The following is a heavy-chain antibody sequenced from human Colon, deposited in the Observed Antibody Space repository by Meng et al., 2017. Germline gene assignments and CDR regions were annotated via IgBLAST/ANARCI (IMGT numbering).Heavy chain of an antibody. Sequence: QVQLVQSGAELRKPGASVKVTCKASGYTFTSSDINWVRQATGRGLEWLGWMNPNNGNTGSAQKFQGRVSMTRDTSIGTAYMELSGLTSEDTAVYYCARTAMLDSWGQGTLVTFSS. CDR1: GYTFTSSD. D-gene: IGHD2-2*01. CDR3: ARTAMLDS. J-gene: IGHJ5*01. V-gene: IGHV1-8*01. CDR2: MNPNNGNT.